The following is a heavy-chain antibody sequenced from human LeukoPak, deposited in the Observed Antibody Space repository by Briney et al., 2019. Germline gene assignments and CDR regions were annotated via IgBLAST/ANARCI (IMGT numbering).Heavy chain of an antibody. V-gene: IGHV4-59*01. CDR3: AGSYCGGDCYRDAFDI. J-gene: IGHJ3*02. D-gene: IGHD2-21*02. CDR1: GGSISSYY. CDR2: IYYSGST. Sequence: PSETLSLTCTVSGGSISSYYWSWIRQPPGKGLEWIGYIYYSGSTNYNPSLKSRVTISVDTSKNQFSLKLSSVTAADTAVYYCAGSYCGGDCYRDAFDIWGQGTMVTVSS.